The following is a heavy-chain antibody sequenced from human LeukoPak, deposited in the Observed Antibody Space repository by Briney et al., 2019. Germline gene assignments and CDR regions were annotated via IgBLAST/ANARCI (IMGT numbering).Heavy chain of an antibody. CDR2: INHSGST. V-gene: IGHV4-34*01. J-gene: IGHJ4*02. CDR1: GGSFSGYY. Sequence: SETLSLTCAVYGGSFSGYYWSWIRQPPGKGLEWIGEINHSGSTNYNPSLKSRVTISVDTSKNQFSLKLSSVTAADTAVYYCATTPLIYYYGSGSYYNGFDYWCQGTLVTVSS. CDR3: ATTPLIYYYGSGSYYNGFDY. D-gene: IGHD3-10*01.